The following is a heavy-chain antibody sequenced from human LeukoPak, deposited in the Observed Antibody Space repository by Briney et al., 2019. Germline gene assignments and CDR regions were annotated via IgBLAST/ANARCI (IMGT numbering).Heavy chain of an antibody. D-gene: IGHD6-19*01. CDR2: VKGDGVTT. CDR3: VRDTGSGCDSDY. J-gene: IGHJ4*02. CDR1: GFTCNAYA. V-gene: IGHV3-43*02. Sequence: GGSLSFSCAASGFTCNAYAIHWVRQAPGKGLEWVSLVKGDGVTTDYANSVKGRFTVSRDNSKNSLYLQMSNLRTEDTALYYCVRDTGSGCDSDYRGQGTLVTVSS.